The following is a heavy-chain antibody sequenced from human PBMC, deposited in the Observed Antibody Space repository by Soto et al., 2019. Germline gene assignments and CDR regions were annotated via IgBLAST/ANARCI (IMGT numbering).Heavy chain of an antibody. V-gene: IGHV3-48*01. CDR3: ARGAYYFDRSGLSY. CDR1: GFTFSSYS. D-gene: IGHD3-22*01. J-gene: IGHJ4*02. CDR2: ISSSSSTI. Sequence: EVQLVESGGGLVQPGGSLRLSCAASGFTFSSYSMNWVRQAPGKGLEWVSYISSSSSTIYYEDAVKGRFTISRDTAKTSLYLQMNCLRAEDTAVYYSARGAYYFDRSGLSYWGQGTLVTVSS.